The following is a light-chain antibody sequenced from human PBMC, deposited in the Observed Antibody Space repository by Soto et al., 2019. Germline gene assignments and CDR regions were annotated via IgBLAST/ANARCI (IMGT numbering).Light chain of an antibody. CDR3: ISYRNTNTFVV. J-gene: IGLJ2*01. Sequence: QSALTQPASVSGSPGQSITISCTGSSSDVGDYNYVSWYQQHPGKAPKLIIYEVSHRPSGVSIRFSGSKSGNTASLTISGLQAEDEADYYCISYRNTNTFVVFGGGTKLTVL. CDR2: EVS. V-gene: IGLV2-14*03. CDR1: SSDVGDYNY.